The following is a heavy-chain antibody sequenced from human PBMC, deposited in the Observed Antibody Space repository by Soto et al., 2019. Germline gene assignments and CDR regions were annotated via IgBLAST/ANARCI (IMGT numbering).Heavy chain of an antibody. V-gene: IGHV1-46*01. CDR1: GCIFTSYC. D-gene: IGHD3-22*01. CDR2: INPSGGST. CDR3: ARDGEDSRGYYGY. Sequence: PEDPVKVSCKAGGCIFTSYCRHWVRQAPGQGLEWMGIINPSGGSTSYAQKFQGRVTMTRDTSTSTVYMELSSLRSEDTAVYYCARDGEDSRGYYGYWGQGTLVTVSS. J-gene: IGHJ4*02.